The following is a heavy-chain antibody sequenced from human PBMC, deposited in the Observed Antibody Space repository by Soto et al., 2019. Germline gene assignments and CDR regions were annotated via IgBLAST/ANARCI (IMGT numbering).Heavy chain of an antibody. CDR1: GFTFGGYA. Sequence: VGSLRLSCVASGFTFGGYAMSWVRRAPGKGLEWVSTINDSGDLRYYAESVRGRFTISRDNSKNTLYLQVNDLRAEDTARYHCAKAFGDWYPFEKWGLGALVTVSS. V-gene: IGHV3-23*01. CDR2: INDSGDLR. CDR3: AKAFGDWYPFEK. J-gene: IGHJ4*02. D-gene: IGHD6-19*01.